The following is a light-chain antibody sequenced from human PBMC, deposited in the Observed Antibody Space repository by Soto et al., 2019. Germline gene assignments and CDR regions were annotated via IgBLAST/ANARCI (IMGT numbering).Light chain of an antibody. CDR1: QSLVYSGGDTY. J-gene: IGKJ1*01. Sequence: DVVLTQSPLSLPVTLGQPASISCRSNQSLVYSGGDTYLNWFQQRPGQSPRRLIYKVSNRDSGVPGRFSGSGSGTDFTLKISRVEAEDVGVYYCMQGTHWPRTFGQGTKVEIK. V-gene: IGKV2-30*01. CDR2: KVS. CDR3: MQGTHWPRT.